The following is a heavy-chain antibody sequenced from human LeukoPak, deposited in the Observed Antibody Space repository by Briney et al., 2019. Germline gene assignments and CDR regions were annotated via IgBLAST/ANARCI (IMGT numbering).Heavy chain of an antibody. D-gene: IGHD3-22*01. CDR3: AREGGGYALDF. CDR1: GFTLSSHW. J-gene: IGHJ4*02. Sequence: PGGSLRLSCAASGFTLSSHWMSWVRPAPGKGLEGVANIKQEGSEKYYVGSVRGRFTISRDNAKNSLYLQMNIMRAEDTAVYYCAREGGGYALDFWGQGTLVTVSS. V-gene: IGHV3-7*01. CDR2: IKQEGSEK.